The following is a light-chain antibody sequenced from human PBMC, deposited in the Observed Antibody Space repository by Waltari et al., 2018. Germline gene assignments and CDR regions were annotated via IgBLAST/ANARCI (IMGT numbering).Light chain of an antibody. CDR1: RSDVGSYNL. V-gene: IGLV2-23*02. CDR3: CSFTLSRTYV. CDR2: EVT. Sequence: QSALTQPASVSGSPGQSITISCTGTRSDVGSYNLVSWYQQRPRKAPQRMVYEVTKRPSEISNRFSGSKSGNTASLTISGLQAEDEADYYCCSFTLSRTYVFGSGTKVTVL. J-gene: IGLJ1*01.